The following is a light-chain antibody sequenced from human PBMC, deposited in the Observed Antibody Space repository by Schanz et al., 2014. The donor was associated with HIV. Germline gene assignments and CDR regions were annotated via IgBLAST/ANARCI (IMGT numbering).Light chain of an antibody. CDR3: QQYGASVVT. V-gene: IGKV3-15*01. Sequence: IVMTQSPATLSLSPGERATLSCRASQSVSSNLAWYQQKSGQAPRLLIYGASTRATGIPARFSGSGSGTDFTLTINRLEPEDFAVYYCQQYGASVVTFGQGTQL. CDR1: QSVSSN. CDR2: GAS. J-gene: IGKJ5*01.